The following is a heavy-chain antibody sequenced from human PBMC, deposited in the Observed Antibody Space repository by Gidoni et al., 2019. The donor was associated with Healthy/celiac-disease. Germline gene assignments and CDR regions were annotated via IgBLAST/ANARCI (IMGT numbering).Heavy chain of an antibody. J-gene: IGHJ4*02. Sequence: VQLVESGGGVVQPGSSLRLSCAASGFTFSSYAMHWVLQAQGKGLEWVAVISYDGRNKYEEESVKGRLTISRENYKKTLYLQMNSMRAEETGVYYWARERGGSYDFFDYWGQGTLVTVSS. CDR3: ARERGGSYDFFDY. V-gene: IGHV3-30*04. CDR1: GFTFSSYA. D-gene: IGHD1-26*01. CDR2: ISYDGRNK.